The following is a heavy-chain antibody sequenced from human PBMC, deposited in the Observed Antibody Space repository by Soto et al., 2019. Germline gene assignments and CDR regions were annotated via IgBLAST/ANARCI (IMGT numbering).Heavy chain of an antibody. V-gene: IGHV3-15*01. Sequence: GGSLRLSCAASRFTFSNAWMSWVRQAPGKGLEWVGRIKSKTDGGTTDYAAPVKGRFTISRDDSKNTLYLQMNSLKTEDTVDYYCTTRSTAFHFDYWGQGTLVTVSS. CDR3: TTRSTAFHFDY. J-gene: IGHJ4*02. CDR1: RFTFSNAW. CDR2: IKSKTDGGTT.